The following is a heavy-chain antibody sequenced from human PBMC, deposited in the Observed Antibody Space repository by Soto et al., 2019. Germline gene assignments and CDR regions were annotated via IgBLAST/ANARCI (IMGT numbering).Heavy chain of an antibody. Sequence: QVQLVESGGGVVQPGRSLRLSCAASGFTFSSYAMHWVRQAPGKGLEWVAVISYAGSNKYYADSVKGRFTITRDNSKNTLYLQMNSLRAEDTAVYYCARKRGGYCSGGSCYSGIDYWGQGTLVTVSS. CDR2: ISYAGSNK. CDR1: GFTFSSYA. D-gene: IGHD2-15*01. J-gene: IGHJ4*02. CDR3: ARKRGGYCSGGSCYSGIDY. V-gene: IGHV3-30-3*01.